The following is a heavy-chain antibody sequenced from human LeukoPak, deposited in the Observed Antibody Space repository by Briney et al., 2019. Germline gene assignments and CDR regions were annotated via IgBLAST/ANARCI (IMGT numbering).Heavy chain of an antibody. CDR3: ARGDDSSGWCEAWFDP. V-gene: IGHV4-39*07. J-gene: IGHJ5*02. Sequence: SETLSLTCTVSGGSISSSSYYWGWIRQPPGKGLEWIGSIYHSGSTYYNPSLKSRVTISVDTSKNQFSLKLSSVTAADTAVYYCARGDDSSGWCEAWFDPWGQGTLVTVSS. CDR1: GGSISSSSYY. D-gene: IGHD6-19*01. CDR2: IYHSGST.